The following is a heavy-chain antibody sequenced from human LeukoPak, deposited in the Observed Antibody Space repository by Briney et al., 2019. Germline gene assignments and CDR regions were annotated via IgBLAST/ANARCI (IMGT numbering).Heavy chain of an antibody. Sequence: GGSLRLSCAASGFTFSSYAMHWVRQAPGKGLEYVSAISSNGGSTYYADSVKGRFTISRDNSKNTVYVQMNSLRSEDTAVYYCAKEGAETGSMWFDYWGQGTLATVSS. D-gene: IGHD6-19*01. CDR1: GFTFSSYA. CDR2: ISSNGGST. CDR3: AKEGAETGSMWFDY. V-gene: IGHV3-64*02. J-gene: IGHJ4*02.